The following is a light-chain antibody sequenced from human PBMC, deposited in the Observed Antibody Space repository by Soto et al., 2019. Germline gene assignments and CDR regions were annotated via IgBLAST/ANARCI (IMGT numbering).Light chain of an antibody. V-gene: IGKV3-15*01. CDR2: DAS. J-gene: IGKJ5*01. Sequence: TQSPTIPAVSSGERATLSWRASQSVRTKLAWYQQKPGQAPRLLIYDASTWATGIPARFSGSGSGTEFTLTISSLQSEDVALYYCQQYSSWPITFGQGTRLDIK. CDR3: QQYSSWPIT. CDR1: QSVRTK.